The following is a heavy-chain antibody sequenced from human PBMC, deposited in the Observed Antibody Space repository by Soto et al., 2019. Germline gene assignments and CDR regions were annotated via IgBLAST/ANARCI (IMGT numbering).Heavy chain of an antibody. CDR1: GGSISSGGYY. Sequence: SETLSLTCTVSGGSISSGGYYWSWIRQHPGKGLEWIGYIYYSGSTNYNPSLKSRVTISVDTSKNQFSLKLSSVTAADTAVYYCARVHVVVVAVAFDYWGKGTLVTVS. J-gene: IGHJ4*02. V-gene: IGHV4-61*08. D-gene: IGHD2-15*01. CDR2: IYYSGST. CDR3: ARVHVVVVAVAFDY.